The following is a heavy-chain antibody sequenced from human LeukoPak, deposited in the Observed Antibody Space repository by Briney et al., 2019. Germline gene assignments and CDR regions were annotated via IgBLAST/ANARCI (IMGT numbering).Heavy chain of an antibody. Sequence: PGGSLRLSCAASGFSFSTFGMSWVRQAPGKGLEWISSVRGNGGSTYYAESVRGRFTISRDKSKNTLYLQMNSLRAEDSAVYYCAKDGYGSGGRWFDPWGRGTLVTVSS. D-gene: IGHD3-10*01. CDR3: AKDGYGSGGRWFDP. CDR2: VRGNGGST. V-gene: IGHV3-23*01. J-gene: IGHJ5*02. CDR1: GFSFSTFG.